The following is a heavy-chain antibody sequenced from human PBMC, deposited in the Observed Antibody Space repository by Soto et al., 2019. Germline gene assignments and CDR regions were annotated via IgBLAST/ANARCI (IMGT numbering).Heavy chain of an antibody. CDR3: ARVGYSYGSRGLDS. Sequence: ASVKVSCKASGYTFTSYCINWVLQAPGQGLEWMGWISGYDGNTNYAQKLQGRVTMTTDTSTSTAYMELGSLRSDDTAVYYCARVGYSYGSRGLDSWGQGTLVTVSS. CDR1: GYTFTSYC. CDR2: ISGYDGNT. D-gene: IGHD5-18*01. J-gene: IGHJ4*02. V-gene: IGHV1-18*04.